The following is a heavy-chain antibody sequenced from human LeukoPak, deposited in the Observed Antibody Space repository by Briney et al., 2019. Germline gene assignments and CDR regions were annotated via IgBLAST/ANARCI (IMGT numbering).Heavy chain of an antibody. V-gene: IGHV3-21*01. CDR3: VRGEYSYGPLDYYYMDV. Sequence: GGSLILSRAASGFTFSDYTMNWVRQAPGKGLEWVSSISSSSSYIYYADSVKGRFTISRDNAKNSLSLQMKSLRAEDTAVYYCVRGEYSYGPLDYYYMDVWGKGTTVTVSS. CDR2: ISSSSSYI. D-gene: IGHD5-18*01. J-gene: IGHJ6*03. CDR1: GFTFSDYT.